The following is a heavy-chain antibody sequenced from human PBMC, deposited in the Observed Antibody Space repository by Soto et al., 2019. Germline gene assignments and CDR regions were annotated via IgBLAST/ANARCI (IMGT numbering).Heavy chain of an antibody. CDR3: ARDRGDKYGSGGSCTDPRFDT. V-gene: IGHV3-21*01. Sequence: GGSLRLSCAASGFTFSSYSMNWVRPAPGKGLEWVSTISSSSSYIYYADSVKGRFTLSRDNAKNSLYLQMTSLRPEGTAGYYWARDRGDKYGSGGSCTDPRFDTGGRETRVT. J-gene: IGHJ2*01. CDR2: ISSSSSYI. CDR1: GFTFSSYS. D-gene: IGHD2-15*01.